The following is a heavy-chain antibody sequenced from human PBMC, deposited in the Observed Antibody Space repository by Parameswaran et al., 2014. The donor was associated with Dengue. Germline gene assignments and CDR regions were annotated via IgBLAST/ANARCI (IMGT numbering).Heavy chain of an antibody. D-gene: IGHD3-9*01. J-gene: IGHJ5*02. CDR3: ARDVRVQLTGWFDP. CDR2: ISAYNGNT. Sequence: WVRQAPGQGLEWMGWISAYNGNTNYAQKLQGRVTMTTDTSTSTAYMELRSLRSDDTAVYYCARDVRVQLTGWFDPWGQGTLVTVSS. V-gene: IGHV1-18*01.